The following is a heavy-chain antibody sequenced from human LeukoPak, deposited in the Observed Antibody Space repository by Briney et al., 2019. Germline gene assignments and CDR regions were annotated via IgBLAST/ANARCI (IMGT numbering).Heavy chain of an antibody. J-gene: IGHJ1*01. CDR1: GFTFSSYW. CDR3: ARGDRITIFGVVIKARYFQH. V-gene: IGHV3-74*01. D-gene: IGHD3-3*01. Sequence: GGSLRLSCAASGFTFSSYWMHWVRQAPGKGLVWVSRINSDGSSASYADSVKGRFTISRDNAKNTLYLQMNSLRAEDTAVYYCARGDRITIFGVVIKARYFQHWGQGTLVTVSS. CDR2: INSDGSSA.